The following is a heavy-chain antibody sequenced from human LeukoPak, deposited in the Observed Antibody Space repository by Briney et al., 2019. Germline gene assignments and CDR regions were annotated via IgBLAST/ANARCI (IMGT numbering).Heavy chain of an antibody. CDR3: ARTPSSWYDFDY. V-gene: IGHV3-33*01. J-gene: IGHJ4*02. D-gene: IGHD6-13*01. Sequence: PGGSLRLSRAASGFTFSSYGMHWVRQAPGKGLEWVAVIWYDGSNKYYADSVKGRFTISRDNSKNTLYLQMNSLRAEDTAVYYCARTPSSWYDFDYWGQGTLVTVSS. CDR1: GFTFSSYG. CDR2: IWYDGSNK.